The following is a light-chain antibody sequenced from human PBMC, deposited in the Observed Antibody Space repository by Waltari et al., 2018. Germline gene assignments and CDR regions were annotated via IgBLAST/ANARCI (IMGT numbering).Light chain of an antibody. Sequence: SYVLTQSPSMSVAPGKTARITCGGDGIGSKSVRWYQHKTGQAPVLLVHNDNDRPSGIPERFSGSNAGNTATRTISRVEAGDEADYYCQVWDSSSEHYVFGTGTRVTVL. J-gene: IGLJ1*01. CDR1: GIGSKS. V-gene: IGLV3-21*03. CDR2: NDN. CDR3: QVWDSSSEHYV.